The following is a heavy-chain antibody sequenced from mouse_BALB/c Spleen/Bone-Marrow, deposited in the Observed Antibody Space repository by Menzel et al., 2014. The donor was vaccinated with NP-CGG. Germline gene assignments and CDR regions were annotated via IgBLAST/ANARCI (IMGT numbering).Heavy chain of an antibody. CDR2: IYPYNGGT. Sequence: EVQLQQSGPELVKPGASVKISCKASGYTFTDYNMHWVKQSHGKSLEWIRYIYPYNGGTGYNQKFKSKATLTVDNSSSTAYMGLRSLTSEDSAVYYCARGGDRYDDWFAYWGQGTLVTVSA. J-gene: IGHJ3*01. CDR1: GYTFTDYN. CDR3: ARGGDRYDDWFAY. V-gene: IGHV1S29*02. D-gene: IGHD2-14*01.